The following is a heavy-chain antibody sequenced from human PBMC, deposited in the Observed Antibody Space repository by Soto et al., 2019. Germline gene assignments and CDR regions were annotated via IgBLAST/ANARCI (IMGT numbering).Heavy chain of an antibody. Sequence: GGSLRLSCAASGFTVSSNYVSWVRQAPGKGLEWVSVIYSGGSTYYADSVKGRFTVSRDNSKTTLYLQMNSLRAEDTALYYCAKLYSSSWSGYFDHWGQGILVTVSS. V-gene: IGHV3-53*01. CDR1: GFTVSSNY. D-gene: IGHD6-13*01. J-gene: IGHJ4*02. CDR2: IYSGGST. CDR3: AKLYSSSWSGYFDH.